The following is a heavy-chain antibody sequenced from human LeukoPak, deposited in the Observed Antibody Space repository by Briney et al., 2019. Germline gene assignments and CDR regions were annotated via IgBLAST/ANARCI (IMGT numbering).Heavy chain of an antibody. D-gene: IGHD3-10*01. CDR3: TRGTTLVRGVLRAYYYYYMDV. Sequence: SETLSLTCTVSGGPTLNYYWSWIRQPPGGGLEWIGYVYSSKNTNYNPSLKSRVTISVDTSKTQISLKLTSVTAADTAVYHCTRGTTLVRGVLRAYYYYYMDVWGKGTTVTVSS. CDR2: VYSSKNT. J-gene: IGHJ6*03. CDR1: GGPTLNYY. V-gene: IGHV4-59*01.